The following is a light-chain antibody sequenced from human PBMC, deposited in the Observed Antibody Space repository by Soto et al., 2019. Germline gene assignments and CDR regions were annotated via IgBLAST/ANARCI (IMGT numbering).Light chain of an antibody. V-gene: IGKV1-5*03. Sequence: DIQMTQSPSTLSASVGDRVTITCRASQSISTWLAWYQHKPGKAPKLLIYQASSLEGGVPSRFSGSGSGTEFTLTICGLQPDDFATYYCQQYDIYSRTFGQGTKVETK. CDR3: QQYDIYSRT. J-gene: IGKJ2*02. CDR2: QAS. CDR1: QSISTW.